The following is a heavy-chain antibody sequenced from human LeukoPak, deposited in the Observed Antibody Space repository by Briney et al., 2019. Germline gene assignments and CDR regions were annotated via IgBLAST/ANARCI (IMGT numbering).Heavy chain of an antibody. V-gene: IGHV3-9*01. J-gene: IGHJ4*02. CDR1: GFTFSSYA. CDR3: AKDSGRDGYNFGY. CDR2: ISWNSGSI. D-gene: IGHD5-24*01. Sequence: GGSLRLSCAASGFTFSSYAMSWVRQAPGKGLEWVSGISWNSGSIGYADSVKGRFTISRDNAKNSLYLQVNSLRAEDTALYYCAKDSGRDGYNFGYWGQGTLVTVSS.